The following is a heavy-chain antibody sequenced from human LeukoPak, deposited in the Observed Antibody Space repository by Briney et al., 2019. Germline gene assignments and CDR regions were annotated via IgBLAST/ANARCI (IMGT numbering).Heavy chain of an antibody. J-gene: IGHJ6*02. D-gene: IGHD1-26*01. CDR3: ARGTVSGSYYYYYGMDV. V-gene: IGHV1-8*01. CDR2: MNPNSGNT. CDR1: GYTFTSYD. Sequence: ASVKVSCKASGYTFTSYDINWVRQATGQGLEWMGWMNPNSGNTGYAQKFQGRVNMTRNTSISTAYMELSSLRSEDTAVYYCARGTVSGSYYYYYGMDVWGQGTTVTVSS.